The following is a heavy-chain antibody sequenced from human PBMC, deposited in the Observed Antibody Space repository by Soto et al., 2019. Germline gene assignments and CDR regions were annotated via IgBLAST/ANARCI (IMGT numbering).Heavy chain of an antibody. D-gene: IGHD2-8*02. V-gene: IGHV3-11*01. CDR1: GFSLSDYY. CDR2: ISKSGSNI. Sequence: QVQVVESGGGLVKPGGSLRLSCAGSGFSLSDYYMSWIRQAPGKGLEWISYISKSGSNIHYAESVKGRFTISRDNAKNLVSLQMNSLRAEDTAVYYCARAPESCTGGCCYYYYMDLWGKGTTVTVSS. CDR3: ARAPESCTGGCCYYYYMDL. J-gene: IGHJ6*03.